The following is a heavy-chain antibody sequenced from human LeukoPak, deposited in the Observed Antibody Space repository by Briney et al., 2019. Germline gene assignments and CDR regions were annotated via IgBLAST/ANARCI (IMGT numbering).Heavy chain of an antibody. D-gene: IGHD3-22*01. CDR2: IYPGDSDT. J-gene: IGHJ4*02. Sequence: GESLKISCKGSGYSFTSYWIGGVRQMPGKGLEWMGIIYPGDSDTRYSPSFQGQVTISADKSISTAYLQWSSLKASDTAMYYCARQRGGGYYYTPFDYWGQGTLVTVSS. CDR1: GYSFTSYW. CDR3: ARQRGGGYYYTPFDY. V-gene: IGHV5-51*01.